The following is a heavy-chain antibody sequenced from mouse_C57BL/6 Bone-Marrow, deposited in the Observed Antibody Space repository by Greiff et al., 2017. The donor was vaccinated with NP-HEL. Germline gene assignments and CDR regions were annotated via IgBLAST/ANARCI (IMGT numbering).Heavy chain of an antibody. CDR3: ARWGLFFDY. J-gene: IGHJ2*01. V-gene: IGHV1-59*01. CDR1: GYTFTSYG. D-gene: IGHD2-13*01. Sequence: QVQLQQPGAELVRPGTSVKLSCKASGYTFTSYGMHWVKQRPGQGLEWIGVIDPSDSYTNYNQKFKGKATLTVDTSSSTAYMQLSSLTSEDSAVYYCARWGLFFDYWGKGTTLTVSS. CDR2: IDPSDSYT.